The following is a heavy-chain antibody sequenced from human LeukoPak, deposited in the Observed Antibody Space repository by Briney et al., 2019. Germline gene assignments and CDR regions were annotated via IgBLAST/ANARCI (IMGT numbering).Heavy chain of an antibody. CDR2: INTNTGIP. CDR1: GYTFTGYA. V-gene: IGHV7-4-1*02. D-gene: IGHD3-9*01. Sequence: GASVKVSCKASGYTFTGYAMNWVRQAPGQGLEWMGWINTNTGIPTYAQGFTGRFVFSLDTSVSTAYLQISSLKAEDTAVYYCARAPDILTGYYRDYGMDVWGQGTTVTVSS. CDR3: ARAPDILTGYYRDYGMDV. J-gene: IGHJ6*02.